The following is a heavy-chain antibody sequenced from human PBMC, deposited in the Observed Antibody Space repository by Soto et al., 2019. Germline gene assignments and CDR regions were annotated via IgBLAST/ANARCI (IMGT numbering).Heavy chain of an antibody. D-gene: IGHD3-22*01. CDR2: IYYSGST. CDR1: GVSISSYY. V-gene: IGHV4-59*01. J-gene: IGHJ4*02. CDR3: ARSRGGYFDY. Sequence: PSETLSLTCTVSGVSISSYYWSWIRQPPGKGLEWIGYIYYSGSTNYNPSLKSRVTISVDTSKNQFSLKLSSVTAADTAVYYCARSRGGYFDYWGQGTLVTV.